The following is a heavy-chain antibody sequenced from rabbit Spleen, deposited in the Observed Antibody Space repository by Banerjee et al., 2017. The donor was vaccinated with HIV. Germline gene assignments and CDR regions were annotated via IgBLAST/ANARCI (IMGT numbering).Heavy chain of an antibody. J-gene: IGHJ3*01. CDR2: IDSIFGAA. Sequence: QLEESAGGLVQPGGSLKLSCKASGFTLSSYYMNWVRQAPGKGLEWIGYIDSIFGAAYHASWVNGRFSISRENTQNTVALQLNSLTAADTATYFCARARSAGWGYATDFRLDLWGPGTLVTVS. CDR1: GFTLSSYY. D-gene: IGHD6-1*01. CDR3: ARARSAGWGYATDFRLDL. V-gene: IGHV1S7*01.